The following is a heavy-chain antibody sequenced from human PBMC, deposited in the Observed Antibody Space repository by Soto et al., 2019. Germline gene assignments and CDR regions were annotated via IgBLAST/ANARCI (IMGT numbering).Heavy chain of an antibody. CDR2: TYYGSKWYN. V-gene: IGHV6-1*01. Sequence: PSQTLSLTCAISGDSVSSNSAAWNWIRQSPSRGLEWLGRTYYGSKWYNDYAVSVKSRITINPDTSKNQFSLQLNSVTPEDTAVYYCARDNPPLIAAAGPFDYWGQGTLVTVSS. J-gene: IGHJ4*02. CDR3: ARDNPPLIAAAGPFDY. CDR1: GDSVSSNSAA. D-gene: IGHD6-13*01.